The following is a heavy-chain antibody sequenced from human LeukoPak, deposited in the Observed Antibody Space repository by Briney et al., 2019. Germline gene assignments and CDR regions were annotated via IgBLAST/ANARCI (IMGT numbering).Heavy chain of an antibody. CDR2: IYYSGST. CDR1: GGSISSYY. Sequence: PSETLSLTCTVSGGSISSYYWSWIRQPPGKGLEWIGYIYYSGSTNYNPSLKSRVTISVDTSKNQFSLKLSSVTAADTAVYYCARCQYYYDSSGYYPPSDDAFDIWGQGTMVTVSS. V-gene: IGHV4-59*01. D-gene: IGHD3-22*01. J-gene: IGHJ3*02. CDR3: ARCQYYYDSSGYYPPSDDAFDI.